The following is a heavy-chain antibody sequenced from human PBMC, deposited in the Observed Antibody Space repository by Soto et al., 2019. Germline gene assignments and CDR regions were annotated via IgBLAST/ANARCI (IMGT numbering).Heavy chain of an antibody. Sequence: SETLSLTCSVSGDYIHVGGYYWTWIRQRPGKGLEWMGYIYYTGKTYYNPSLESRLTMSVDRSKNQFSLRLTSVTAADTAVYFCGRDLTSNANCIDAWGQGTLVTVSS. CDR1: GDYIHVGGYY. D-gene: IGHD2-2*01. CDR3: GRDLTSNANCIDA. V-gene: IGHV4-30-4*01. J-gene: IGHJ5*02. CDR2: IYYTGKT.